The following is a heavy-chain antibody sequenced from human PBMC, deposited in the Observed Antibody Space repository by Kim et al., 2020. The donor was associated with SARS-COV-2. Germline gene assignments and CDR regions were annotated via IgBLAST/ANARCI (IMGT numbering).Heavy chain of an antibody. D-gene: IGHD3-10*01. CDR3: ASSLRVGSGCYFGYHYYGMDV. CDR1: GGFISSHY. V-gene: IGHV4-59*11. Sequence: SETLSLTCTVSGGFISSHYWSWIRQPLGKGLEWIGYVYYSGTTNYNPSLKSRVAISVDASKNQFSLTLASVTGADTAVYYCASSLRVGSGCYFGYHYYGMDVWGQGTSVTVS. CDR2: VYYSGTT. J-gene: IGHJ6*02.